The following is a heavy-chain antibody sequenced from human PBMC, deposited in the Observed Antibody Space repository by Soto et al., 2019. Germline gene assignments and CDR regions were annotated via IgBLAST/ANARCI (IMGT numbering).Heavy chain of an antibody. Sequence: PSETLSLTCAVYGGSFSGYYWSWIRQPPGKGLEWIGYIYYSGSTNYNPSLKSRVTISVDTSKNQFSLKLSSVTAADTAVYYCARGHYDFWSGYFATIDYWGQGTLVTVSS. J-gene: IGHJ4*02. V-gene: IGHV4-59*08. CDR1: GGSFSGYY. CDR2: IYYSGST. D-gene: IGHD3-3*01. CDR3: ARGHYDFWSGYFATIDY.